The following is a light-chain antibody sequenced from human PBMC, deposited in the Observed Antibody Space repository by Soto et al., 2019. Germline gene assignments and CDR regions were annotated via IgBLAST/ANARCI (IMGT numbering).Light chain of an antibody. J-gene: IGLJ2*01. CDR3: SSYTSSSHSV. CDR2: EVS. V-gene: IGLV2-14*01. Sequence: QSALTQPASVSGSPGQSITISCTGTSSDVGGYNYVSWYQQHPGKAPKLMIYEVSNRPSGVSNRFSGSKPGNTASLTISGLQAEDEADYYCSSYTSSSHSVFGGGTKLTVL. CDR1: SSDVGGYNY.